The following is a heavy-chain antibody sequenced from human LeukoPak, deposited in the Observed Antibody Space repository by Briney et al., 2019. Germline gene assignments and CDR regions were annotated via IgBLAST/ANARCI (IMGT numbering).Heavy chain of an antibody. D-gene: IGHD4-23*01. V-gene: IGHV3-11*04. J-gene: IGHJ4*02. CDR1: GFTVSSNY. Sequence: GGSLRLSCAASGFTVSSNYMSWVRQAPGKGLEWVSYISSSGSTIYYADSVKGRFTISRDNAKNSLYLQMNSLRAEDTAVYYCARDYGGSSPFDYWGQGTLVTVSS. CDR2: ISSSGSTI. CDR3: ARDYGGSSPFDY.